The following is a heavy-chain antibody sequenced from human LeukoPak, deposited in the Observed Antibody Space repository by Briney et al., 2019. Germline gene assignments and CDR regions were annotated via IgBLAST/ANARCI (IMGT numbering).Heavy chain of an antibody. CDR3: ARRSGSYLSFLY. V-gene: IGHV1-69*13. J-gene: IGHJ4*02. CDR1: GGTFSSYA. D-gene: IGHD1-26*01. Sequence: ASVKVSCKASGGTFSSYAISWVRQAPGQGLKWMGGIIPIFGTANYAQKFQGRVTITADESTSTAYMELSSLRSEDTAVYYCARRSGSYLSFLYWGQGTLVTVSS. CDR2: IIPIFGTA.